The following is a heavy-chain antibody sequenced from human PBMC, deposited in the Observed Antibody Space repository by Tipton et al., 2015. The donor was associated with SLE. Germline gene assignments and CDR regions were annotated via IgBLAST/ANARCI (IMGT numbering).Heavy chain of an antibody. CDR3: ARSRDSSSYYYYYMDV. D-gene: IGHD6-13*01. CDR2: LSHSGST. Sequence: LRLSCTVSGGSISSSSDYWAWIRQSPEKGLEWIGSLSHSGSTYQNPSLKSRATISVDTSKTHFFLKVTSVTAADTAVYYCARSRDSSSYYYYYMDVWGKGTTVTVSS. V-gene: IGHV4-39*07. J-gene: IGHJ6*03. CDR1: GGSISSSSDY.